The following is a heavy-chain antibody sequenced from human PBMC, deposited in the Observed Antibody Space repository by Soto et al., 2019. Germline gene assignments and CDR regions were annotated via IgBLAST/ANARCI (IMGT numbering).Heavy chain of an antibody. CDR2: MNPNSGNT. Sequence: ASVKVSFKASGYTFTSYDINWLRQATGQGLEWMGWMNPNSGNTGYAQKFQGRVTMTRNTSISTAYMELSSLRSEDTAVYYCARGSEWIQLWFKVYGMDVWGQGTTVPVSS. J-gene: IGHJ6*02. V-gene: IGHV1-8*01. CDR1: GYTFTSYD. CDR3: ARGSEWIQLWFKVYGMDV. D-gene: IGHD5-18*01.